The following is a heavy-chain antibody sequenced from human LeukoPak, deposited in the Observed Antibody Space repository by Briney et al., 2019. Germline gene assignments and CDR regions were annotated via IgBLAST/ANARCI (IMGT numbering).Heavy chain of an antibody. CDR1: GGSSSGYY. D-gene: IGHD5-12*01. J-gene: IGHJ4*02. CDR2: INHSGST. V-gene: IGHV4-34*01. CDR3: ARALGYSGYDGGNY. Sequence: SETLSLTCAVYGGSSSGYYWSWIRQPPGRGLEWIGEINHSGSTNYNPSLKSRVTISVDTSKNQFSLKLSSVTAADTAVYYCARALGYSGYDGGNYWGQGTLVTVSS.